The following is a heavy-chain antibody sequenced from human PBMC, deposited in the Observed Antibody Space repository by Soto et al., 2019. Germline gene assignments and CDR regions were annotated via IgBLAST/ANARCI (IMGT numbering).Heavy chain of an antibody. V-gene: IGHV4-61*08. CDR2: IYYSGST. D-gene: IGHD3-16*01. CDR3: ARVRRLGGGYVFDI. J-gene: IGHJ3*02. CDR1: GGSISSGGYY. Sequence: PSETLSLTCTVSGGSISSGGYYWSWIRQHPGKGLEWIGYIYYSGSTNYTPSLKSRVTISVDTSKNQFSLKLSSVTAADTAVYYCARVRRLGGGYVFDIWGQGTMVTVSS.